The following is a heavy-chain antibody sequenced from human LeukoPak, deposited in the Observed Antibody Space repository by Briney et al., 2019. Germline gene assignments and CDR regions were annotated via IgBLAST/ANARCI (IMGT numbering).Heavy chain of an antibody. J-gene: IGHJ3*02. D-gene: IGHD3-16*01. CDR2: ISKSSTYI. CDR1: GFNFSTHT. CDR3: ARDLFDFYTWGSYGSFDI. V-gene: IGHV3-21*01. Sequence: PGGSLRLSCAASGFNFSTHTMGWVRQAPGKGLEWVSSISKSSTYIYYTDSVKGRFTISRDNAKNSLYLQMNSLRAEDTAVYYCARDLFDFYTWGSYGSFDIWGQGTMVTVSS.